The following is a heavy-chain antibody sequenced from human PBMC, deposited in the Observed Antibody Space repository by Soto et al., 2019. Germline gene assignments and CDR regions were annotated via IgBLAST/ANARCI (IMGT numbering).Heavy chain of an antibody. CDR3: ARGEYQLLQGYYYGMDV. CDR1: GYTFTSYY. D-gene: IGHD2-2*01. V-gene: IGHV1-46*01. CDR2: INPSGGST. Sequence: ASVKVSCKASGYTFTSYYMHWVRQAPGQGLEWMGIINPSGGSTSYAQKFQGRVTMTRDTSTSTVYMELSSLRSEDTAVYYCARGEYQLLQGYYYGMDVWGQGTTVTVSS. J-gene: IGHJ6*02.